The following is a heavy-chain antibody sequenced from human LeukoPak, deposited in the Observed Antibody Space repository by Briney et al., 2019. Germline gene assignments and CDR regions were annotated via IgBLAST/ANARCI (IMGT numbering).Heavy chain of an antibody. Sequence: GGSLRLSCVASGFTFTNYGMMWVRQAPGKGLVWVSYINSDGRSTTYADSVKGRLTISRDNAKNTLYLQMSSLRAEDTAMYYCAKGVGGGYNSDAFDIWGQGTMVTVSS. CDR2: INSDGRST. V-gene: IGHV3-74*01. CDR3: AKGVGGGYNSDAFDI. CDR1: GFTFTNYG. D-gene: IGHD5-24*01. J-gene: IGHJ3*02.